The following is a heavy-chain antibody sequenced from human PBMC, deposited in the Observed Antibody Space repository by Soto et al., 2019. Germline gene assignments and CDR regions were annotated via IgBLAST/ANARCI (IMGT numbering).Heavy chain of an antibody. CDR1: GGSISSSSYY. CDR3: AGHGRQNWFDP. V-gene: IGHV4-39*01. CDR2: IYYSGST. Sequence: PSETLSLTCTVSGGSISSSSYYWGWIRQPPGKGLEWIGSIYYSGSTYYNPSLKSRVTISVDTSKNQFSLKLSSVTAADTAVYYCAGHGRQNWFDPCGQGTLVTVSS. J-gene: IGHJ5*02.